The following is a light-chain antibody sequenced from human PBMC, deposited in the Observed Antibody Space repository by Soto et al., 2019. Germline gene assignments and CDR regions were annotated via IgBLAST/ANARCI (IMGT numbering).Light chain of an antibody. J-gene: IGKJ4*01. CDR2: DAS. Sequence: EIVVPQSPATLSLSPGVTATLPCRASQSVSSYLAWYQQKPGQAPRILIYDASNRATGIPARFSGSGSGTDFTLTITSLEPEDFAVYYCQHRSNWLAFGGGTKVDI. CDR1: QSVSSY. V-gene: IGKV3-11*01. CDR3: QHRSNWLA.